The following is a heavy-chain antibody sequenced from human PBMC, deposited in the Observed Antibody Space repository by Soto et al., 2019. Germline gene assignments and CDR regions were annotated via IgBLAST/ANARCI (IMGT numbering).Heavy chain of an antibody. J-gene: IGHJ4*02. Sequence: LRLSCAASGFTFSTYAMEWVRQAPGKGLEWVSLIWYDGSNKYYADSVKGRFTISRDNSKNTLYLQMNSLSANDTAVYYCARGRDTARYADYWGQGTLVTVSS. V-gene: IGHV3-33*01. CDR1: GFTFSTYA. CDR2: IWYDGSNK. D-gene: IGHD5-12*01. CDR3: ARGRDTARYADY.